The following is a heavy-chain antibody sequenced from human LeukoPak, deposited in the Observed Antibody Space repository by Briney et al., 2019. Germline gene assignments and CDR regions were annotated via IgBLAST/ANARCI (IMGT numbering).Heavy chain of an antibody. CDR2: ISFSSSTI. D-gene: IGHD5-24*01. Sequence: GGSLRLSCAASGFTFGTYNMNWVRQAPGKGLEWVSYISFSSSTIHYADSVKGRFTISRDNAKNSLYLQTNSLRDEDTAVYYCATKMATKGSFEYWGQGTLVTVSS. V-gene: IGHV3-48*02. CDR1: GFTFGTYN. CDR3: ATKMATKGSFEY. J-gene: IGHJ4*02.